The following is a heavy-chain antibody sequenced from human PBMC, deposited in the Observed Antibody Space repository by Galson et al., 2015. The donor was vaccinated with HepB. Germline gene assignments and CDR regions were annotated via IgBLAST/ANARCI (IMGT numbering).Heavy chain of an antibody. Sequence: SVKVSCKTSGYTFTGYYMHWVRQAPGQGLEWMGWINPNSGGTNYAQKFQGWVTMTRDTSISTAYMELSRLRSDDTAVYYCARSMVQGVIILYFDYWGQGTLVTVSS. CDR2: INPNSGGT. V-gene: IGHV1-2*04. D-gene: IGHD3-10*01. J-gene: IGHJ4*02. CDR1: GYTFTGYY. CDR3: ARSMVQGVIILYFDY.